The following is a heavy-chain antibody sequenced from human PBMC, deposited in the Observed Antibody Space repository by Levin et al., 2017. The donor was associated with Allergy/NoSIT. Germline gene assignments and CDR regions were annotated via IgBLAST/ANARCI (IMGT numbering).Heavy chain of an antibody. CDR1: GGSISSGGYS. CDR2: IYHSGST. V-gene: IGHV4-30-2*01. Sequence: SETLSLTCAVSGGSISSGGYSWSWIRQPPGKGLEWIGYIYHSGSTYYNPSLKSRVTISVDRSKNQFSLKLSSVTAADTAVYYCARGSSSSLGDFDYWGQGTLVTVSS. CDR3: ARGSSSSLGDFDY. J-gene: IGHJ4*02. D-gene: IGHD6-13*01.